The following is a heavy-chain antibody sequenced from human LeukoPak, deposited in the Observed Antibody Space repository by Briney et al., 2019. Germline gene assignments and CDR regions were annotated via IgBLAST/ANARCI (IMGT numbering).Heavy chain of an antibody. CDR2: IYYTGSP. Sequence: SETLSLTCTVSGGSISGYYWSWFRQPPEMGLEWIGYIYYTGSPNYNPSLKSRVTISVDTSNNQFSLRLSSVTAADTAVYYCARHANDGDYPLDYWGQGTLVTVSS. CDR1: GGSISGYY. CDR3: ARHANDGDYPLDY. D-gene: IGHD4-17*01. V-gene: IGHV4-59*08. J-gene: IGHJ4*02.